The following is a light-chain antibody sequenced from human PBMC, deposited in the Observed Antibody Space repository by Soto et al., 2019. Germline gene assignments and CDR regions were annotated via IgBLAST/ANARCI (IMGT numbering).Light chain of an antibody. CDR3: TSYTSSNTYV. CDR1: SSDVGGYNY. J-gene: IGLJ1*01. CDR2: DVS. V-gene: IGLV2-14*01. Sequence: QSALTQPASVSGSPGQAITISCTGTSSDVGGYNYVSWYQQHLGKAPKLIIYDVSNRPSGISNRFSGSKSGITASLTISGLLPEDEADYYCTSYTSSNTYVFGTGTKVTVL.